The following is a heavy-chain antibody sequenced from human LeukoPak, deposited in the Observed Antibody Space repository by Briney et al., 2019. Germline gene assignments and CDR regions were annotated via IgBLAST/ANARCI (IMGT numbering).Heavy chain of an antibody. Sequence: PGGSLRFSCAASGFTFSSYWVSWVRQAPGKGLEWVANIKQDGSEKYYVDSVKGRFTISRDNAKNSLYLQMNSLRAEDTAVYYCARDLSPDYDFWSGYYTGRAFDIWGQGTMVTVSS. CDR2: IKQDGSEK. CDR3: ARDLSPDYDFWSGYYTGRAFDI. CDR1: GFTFSSYW. J-gene: IGHJ3*02. D-gene: IGHD3-3*01. V-gene: IGHV3-7*01.